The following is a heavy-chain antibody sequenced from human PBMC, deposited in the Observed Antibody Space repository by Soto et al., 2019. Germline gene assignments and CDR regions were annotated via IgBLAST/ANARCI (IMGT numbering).Heavy chain of an antibody. V-gene: IGHV3-33*05. CDR2: TSYDGSNN. J-gene: IGHJ4*02. D-gene: IGHD3-16*01. CDR3: ARWGTTGGLDV. Sequence: QVQLVESGGGVVQPGTSLRLSCVGSGFTFRSYVIHWVRQAPGKGLEWVALTSYDGSNNFYGDSVKGRFTISRNNSRNTVELQMASLTFEETAFYYCARWGTTGGLDVWGQGTLVSVSS. CDR1: GFTFRSYV.